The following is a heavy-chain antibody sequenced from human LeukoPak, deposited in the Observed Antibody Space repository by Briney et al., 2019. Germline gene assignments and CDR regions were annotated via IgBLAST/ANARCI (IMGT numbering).Heavy chain of an antibody. V-gene: IGHV3-23*01. CDR2: ISGSGGST. CDR1: GFTFSSYA. CDR3: AKSYSSGWYFDY. J-gene: IGHJ4*02. D-gene: IGHD6-19*01. Sequence: PGGSLRLSCAASGFTFSSYAMSWVRRAPGKGLEWVSAISGSGGSTYYADSVKGRFTISRDNSKNTLYLQMNSLRAEDTAVYYCAKSYSSGWYFDYWGQGTLVTVSS.